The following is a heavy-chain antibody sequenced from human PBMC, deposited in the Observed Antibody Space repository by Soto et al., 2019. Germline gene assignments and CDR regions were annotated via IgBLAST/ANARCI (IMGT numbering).Heavy chain of an antibody. CDR1: GFTFSSYW. CDR2: IKQDGSEK. V-gene: IGHV3-7*04. J-gene: IGHJ4*02. Sequence: PGGSLRLSCAASGFTFSSYWMSWVRQAPGKGLEWVANIKQDGSEKYYVDSVKGRFTISRDNAKNSLYLQMNSLRAEDTAVYYCARGDIAAAGHYYFDSWGQGTLVTVSS. D-gene: IGHD6-13*01. CDR3: ARGDIAAAGHYYFDS.